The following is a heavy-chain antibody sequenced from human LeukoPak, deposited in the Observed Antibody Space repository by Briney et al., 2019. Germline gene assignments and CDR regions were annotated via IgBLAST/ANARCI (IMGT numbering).Heavy chain of an antibody. J-gene: IGHJ4*02. CDR3: ARDARVQKWFGELLKTTTYYFDY. CDR1: GDSISSGSYY. V-gene: IGHV4-61*02. D-gene: IGHD3-10*01. Sequence: SSETLSLTCTVSGDSISSGSYYWSWLRQPAGKGLEWIGRMYSSGNTNYNPSLKSRVTISLDTSKNQFSLKLSSVTAADTAVYYCARDARVQKWFGELLKTTTYYFDYWGQGTLVTVSS. CDR2: MYSSGNT.